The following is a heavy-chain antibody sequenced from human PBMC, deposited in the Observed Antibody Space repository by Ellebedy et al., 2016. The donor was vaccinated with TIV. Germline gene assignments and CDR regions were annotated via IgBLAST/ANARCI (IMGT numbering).Heavy chain of an antibody. Sequence: SETLSLTCTVSGGSIRSSNYFWGWIRQPPGKGLEWIGSIYHSGSTYYNPSLKSRVTISVDTSKNQLSLKLTSVTAADTAVYYCARDRGSVTFDYWGQGTLVTVSS. CDR1: GGSIRSSNYF. D-gene: IGHD1-26*01. V-gene: IGHV4-39*07. CDR2: IYHSGST. CDR3: ARDRGSVTFDY. J-gene: IGHJ4*02.